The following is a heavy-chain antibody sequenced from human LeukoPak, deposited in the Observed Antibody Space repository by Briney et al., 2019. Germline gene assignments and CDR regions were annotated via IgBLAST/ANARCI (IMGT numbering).Heavy chain of an antibody. V-gene: IGHV1-2*02. Sequence: GPVKVSCKASGYTFTGYYMHWVRQAAGQGLEWMGWNNPNSGGTNYAQKFQGRVTMTRNTSIRTAYMELSSLRSEDTAVYYCARVPTMARGGLMDNWFDPWGQGTLVTVSS. CDR1: GYTFTGYY. D-gene: IGHD3-10*01. J-gene: IGHJ5*02. CDR2: NNPNSGGT. CDR3: ARVPTMARGGLMDNWFDP.